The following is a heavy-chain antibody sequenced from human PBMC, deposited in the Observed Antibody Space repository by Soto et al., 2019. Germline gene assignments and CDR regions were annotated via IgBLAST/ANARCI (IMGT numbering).Heavy chain of an antibody. Sequence: QVQLQESGPGLVKPSETLSLTCTVSGGSISSYYWSWIRQPPGKGLEWIGYIYYSGSTNYNPSLKSRVIIIVDTSKNQFSLKLSFVTAADTAVYYCARLNSPPNYDFWSGYPLGYYFDYWGQGTLVTVSS. CDR2: IYYSGST. D-gene: IGHD3-3*01. CDR1: GGSISSYY. CDR3: ARLNSPPNYDFWSGYPLGYYFDY. V-gene: IGHV4-59*08. J-gene: IGHJ4*02.